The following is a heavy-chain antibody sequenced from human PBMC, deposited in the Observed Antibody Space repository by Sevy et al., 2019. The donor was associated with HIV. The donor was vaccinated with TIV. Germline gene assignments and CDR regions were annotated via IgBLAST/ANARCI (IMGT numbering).Heavy chain of an antibody. J-gene: IGHJ4*02. D-gene: IGHD3-9*01. CDR2: INLSGGST. CDR3: ARDSDNYDILTGYYPFDY. Sequence: ASVKVSCKASGYTFTSQYMHWVRQAPGQGLEWMGIINLSGGSTSYAQKFQGRVTMTRDTSTSTVYMELSSLRSEDTAVYYCARDSDNYDILTGYYPFDYWGQGTLVTVSS. CDR1: GYTFTSQY. V-gene: IGHV1-46*01.